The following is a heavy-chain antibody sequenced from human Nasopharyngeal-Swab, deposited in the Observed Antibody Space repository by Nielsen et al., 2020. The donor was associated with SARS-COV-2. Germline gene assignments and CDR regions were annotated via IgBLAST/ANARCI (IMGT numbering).Heavy chain of an antibody. D-gene: IGHD3-22*01. V-gene: IGHV4-31*02. CDR3: ARALRGRPMVIGRYFDF. CDR2: IYYSGST. Sequence: WIRQPPGKGLEWIGYIYYSGSTFYNPSLKSRVAISVDTSKNQFSLSVSSVTAADTAVYYCARALRGRPMVIGRYFDFWGQGTLVTVSS. J-gene: IGHJ4*02.